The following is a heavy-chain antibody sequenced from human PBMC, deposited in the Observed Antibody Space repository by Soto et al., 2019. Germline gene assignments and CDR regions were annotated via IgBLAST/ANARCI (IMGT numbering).Heavy chain of an antibody. Sequence: SETLSLTCAVSGDSVSSSSYYWGWIRQTPGKGLEWIGSVYYTGSTYSNPSLKSRVTISVDTSKNQFSLKLNSVTATDTAVYFCARQGFGALHGLVDVWGQGTTVTVS. CDR3: ARQGFGALHGLVDV. J-gene: IGHJ6*02. CDR2: VYYTGST. CDR1: GDSVSSSSYY. V-gene: IGHV4-39*01. D-gene: IGHD3-10*01.